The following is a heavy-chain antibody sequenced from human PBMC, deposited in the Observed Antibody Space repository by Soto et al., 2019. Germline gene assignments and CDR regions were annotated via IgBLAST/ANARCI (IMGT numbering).Heavy chain of an antibody. CDR1: GFTFSTYG. CDR3: AKTTWERYYSHYFDY. D-gene: IGHD1-26*01. J-gene: IGHJ4*02. V-gene: IGHV3-30*18. Sequence: QVHLVASGGGVVQPGRSLRLSCAASGFTFSTYGMHWVRQAPGKGLEWVAAISYDGSDKYYGDSVKGRFTISRDNSRNTLYLQMNSRRAEDTDVYYCAKTTWERYYSHYFDYWGQGKLVTGSS. CDR2: ISYDGSDK.